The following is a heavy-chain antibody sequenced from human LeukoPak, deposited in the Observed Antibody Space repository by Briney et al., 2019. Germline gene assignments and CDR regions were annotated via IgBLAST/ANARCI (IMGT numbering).Heavy chain of an antibody. CDR1: GYSITSGYY. D-gene: IGHD5-24*01. CDR3: ARAERDGYTKFDY. V-gene: IGHV4-61*01. CDR2: IYYSGST. J-gene: IGHJ4*02. Sequence: PSETLSLTCTVSGYSITSGYYWGWIRQPPGKGLEWIEYIYYSGSTNYNPSLKSRVTISVDTSKNQFSLKLSSVTAADTAVYYCARAERDGYTKFDYWGQGTLVTVSS.